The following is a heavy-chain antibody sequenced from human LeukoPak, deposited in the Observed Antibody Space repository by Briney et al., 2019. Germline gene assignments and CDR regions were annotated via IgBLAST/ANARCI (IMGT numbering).Heavy chain of an antibody. J-gene: IGHJ4*02. CDR1: GDSVSSDSAA. V-gene: IGHV6-1*01. CDR3: ARHGASDWYFDD. Sequence: SQTLSLTCAISGDSVSSDSAAWNWIRQSPSRGLEWLGRTYYRSKWYTDYAVSVKSRMTINPDTSKNQFSLHLNSVTPEDTAVYYCARHGASDWYFDDWGQGTLVTVSS. CDR2: TYYRSKWYT. D-gene: IGHD6-19*01.